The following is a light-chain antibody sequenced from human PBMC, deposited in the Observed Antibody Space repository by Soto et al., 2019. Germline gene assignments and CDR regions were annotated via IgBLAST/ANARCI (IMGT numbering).Light chain of an antibody. CDR3: CSYAGSSKFRV. CDR1: SSDVGNYNL. CDR2: EAI. Sequence: QSALTQPASVSGSPGQSITISCTGTSSDVGNYNLVSWHQQHPGKAPKLMIYEAIKRPSGVSNRFSGSKSGNTASLTISGFQAEDEADYYCCSYAGSSKFRVFGTGTKVTVL. V-gene: IGLV2-23*02. J-gene: IGLJ1*01.